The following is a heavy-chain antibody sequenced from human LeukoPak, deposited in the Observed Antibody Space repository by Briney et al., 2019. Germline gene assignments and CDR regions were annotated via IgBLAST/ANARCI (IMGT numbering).Heavy chain of an antibody. J-gene: IGHJ3*02. CDR1: GGTFSSYA. V-gene: IGHV1-69*04. CDR3: ARWSSADDAFDI. CDR2: IIPILGIA. Sequence: ASVKVSCKASGGTFSSYAISWVRQAPGQGLEWMGRIIPILGIANYAQKFQGRVTITADKSTSTAYMGLSSLRSEDTAVYYCARWSSADDAFDIWGQGTMVTVSS. D-gene: IGHD6-6*01.